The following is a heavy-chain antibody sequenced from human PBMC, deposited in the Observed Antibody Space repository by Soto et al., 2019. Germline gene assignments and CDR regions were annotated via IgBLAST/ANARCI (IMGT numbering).Heavy chain of an antibody. CDR2: INAGNGNT. CDR3: ARVGREATTSFDLYYYMDV. Sequence: QVRLVQSGAEVKKPGASVKVSCKASGYTFTSYAMHWVRQAPGQRLEWMGWINAGNGNTKYSQKFQGRVTITRDTSASTAYMELSSLRSEDTAVYYCARVGREATTSFDLYYYMDVWGKGTTVTVSS. D-gene: IGHD5-12*01. V-gene: IGHV1-3*01. CDR1: GYTFTSYA. J-gene: IGHJ6*03.